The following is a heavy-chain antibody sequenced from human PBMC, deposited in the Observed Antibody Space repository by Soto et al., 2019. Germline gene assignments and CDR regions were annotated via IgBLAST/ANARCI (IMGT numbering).Heavy chain of an antibody. D-gene: IGHD6-13*01. CDR3: ARAGTAASTSVFFDY. CDR2: TYYRSKWFN. J-gene: IGHJ4*02. V-gene: IGHV6-1*01. CDR1: GDSVSSNSAA. Sequence: LSQTLSLTCAISGDSVSSNSAAWNWIRQSPSRGLGWLGRTYYRSKWFNDYAVSMKGRMTISPDTSKNQFSLQLNSVTPEDTAVYYCARAGTAASTSVFFDYWGQGAQVTVSS.